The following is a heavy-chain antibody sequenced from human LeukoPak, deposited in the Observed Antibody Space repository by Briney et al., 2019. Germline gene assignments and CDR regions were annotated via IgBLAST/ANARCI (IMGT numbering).Heavy chain of an antibody. Sequence: GGSLQISFKGSGYSFTSYWIGWGRRMPGKGLEWMGIIYPGDSDTRYSPSFQGQVTISADKSISTAYLQWSSLKASDTAMYYCARSRLFGPDYWGQGTLVTVSS. CDR2: IYPGDSDT. J-gene: IGHJ4*02. CDR3: ARSRLFGPDY. CDR1: GYSFTSYW. V-gene: IGHV5-51*01. D-gene: IGHD3-16*01.